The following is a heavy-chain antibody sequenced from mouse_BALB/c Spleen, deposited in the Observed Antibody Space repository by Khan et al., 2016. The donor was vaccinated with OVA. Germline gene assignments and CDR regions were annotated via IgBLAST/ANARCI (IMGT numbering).Heavy chain of an antibody. J-gene: IGHJ2*01. CDR1: GYSITSDYA. D-gene: IGHD1-1*01. CDR2: ISYRGRT. CDR3: ARSVTITTVVATDFDY. Sequence: VQLKQSGPGLVNPSQSLSLTCTVTGYSITSDYAWNWIRQFPGNKLEWMGYISYRGRTSYNPSLKSRISITRDTYKNQVFLQLNSVTTEDTASYFCARSVTITTVVATDFDYWGQGTTLTVSS. V-gene: IGHV3-2*02.